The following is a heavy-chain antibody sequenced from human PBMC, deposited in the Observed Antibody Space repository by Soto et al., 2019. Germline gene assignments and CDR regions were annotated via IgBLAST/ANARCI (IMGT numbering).Heavy chain of an antibody. V-gene: IGHV3-48*03. Sequence: VGSLRLSCAASGFNFNSYEMNWVRQAPGKGLEWLSSISSGGSSIYSADSVKGRFTISRENAKNSLYLQMNSLRAEDTAVYFCARGSSGWFVMDVWGQGTTVTVSS. CDR2: ISSGGSSI. D-gene: IGHD6-19*01. CDR3: ARGSSGWFVMDV. J-gene: IGHJ6*02. CDR1: GFNFNSYE.